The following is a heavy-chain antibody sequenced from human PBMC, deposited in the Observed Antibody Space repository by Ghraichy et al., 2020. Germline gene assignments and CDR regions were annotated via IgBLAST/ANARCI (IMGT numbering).Heavy chain of an antibody. J-gene: IGHJ6*02. Sequence: SETLSLTCTVSGGSISSYYWSWIRQSPGKGLECIGYLYYSGSTEYNPSLKSRVTMSVDTSNNQFSLRLSSVTAADTAVYYCARLPPNYFAMDVWGQGTTVTVSS. V-gene: IGHV4-59*08. CDR3: ARLPPNYFAMDV. CDR1: GGSISSYY. CDR2: LYYSGST.